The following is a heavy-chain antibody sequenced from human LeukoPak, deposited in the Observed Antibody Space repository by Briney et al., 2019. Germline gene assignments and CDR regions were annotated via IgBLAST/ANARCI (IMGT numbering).Heavy chain of an antibody. CDR2: INSDGSST. D-gene: IGHD3-22*01. CDR1: GFTFSSYW. V-gene: IGHV3-74*01. J-gene: IGHJ3*02. Sequence: GGSLRLSCAASGFTFSSYWMHRVRQAPGKGLVWVSRINSDGSSTSYADSVKGRFTISRDNAKNTLYLQMNSLRAEDTAVYYCARGEDSSGSKYLDAFDIWGQGTMVTVSS. CDR3: ARGEDSSGSKYLDAFDI.